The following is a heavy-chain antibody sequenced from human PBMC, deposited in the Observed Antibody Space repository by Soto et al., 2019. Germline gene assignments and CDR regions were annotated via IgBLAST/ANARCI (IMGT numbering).Heavy chain of an antibody. CDR1: GFTFTSSA. J-gene: IGHJ4*02. V-gene: IGHV1-58*01. CDR2: IVVGSGNT. D-gene: IGHD1-7*01. Sequence: ASVKVSCKASGFTFTSSAVQWVRQARGQRLEWIGWIVVGSGNTNYAQKFQERVAITRDMSTSTAYMELSSLRSEDTAVYYCAAVIGTTPFDYWGQGTLVTVSS. CDR3: AAVIGTTPFDY.